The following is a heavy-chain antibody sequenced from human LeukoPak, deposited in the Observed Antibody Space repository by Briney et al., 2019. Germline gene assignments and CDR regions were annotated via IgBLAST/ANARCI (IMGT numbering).Heavy chain of an antibody. Sequence: SETLSLTCTVSGGSISSYYWSWIRQPPGKGLEWIGYTHYTGSTSVNPSLKSRVTISVDTSKNQSSLKVSSVTAADTAVYYCARDGDTAMILFAFDMWGQGTMVTVSS. V-gene: IGHV4-59*01. CDR2: THYTGST. CDR3: ARDGDTAMILFAFDM. D-gene: IGHD5-18*01. CDR1: GGSISSYY. J-gene: IGHJ3*02.